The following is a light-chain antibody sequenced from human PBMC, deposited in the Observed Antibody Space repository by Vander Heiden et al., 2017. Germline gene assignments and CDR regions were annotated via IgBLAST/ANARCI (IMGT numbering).Light chain of an antibody. CDR3: QQYKSYPLT. CDR1: QSISSW. CDR2: KAS. J-gene: IGKJ4*01. Sequence: DIQMTQSPSTLSASVGDRVTITCRASQSISSWLPWYQQKPGKAPKLLIYKASSLESGVESRCSGSGSGTEFTLTSSSLQPDDFATYCCQQYKSYPLTFGGGTKVEIK. V-gene: IGKV1-5*03.